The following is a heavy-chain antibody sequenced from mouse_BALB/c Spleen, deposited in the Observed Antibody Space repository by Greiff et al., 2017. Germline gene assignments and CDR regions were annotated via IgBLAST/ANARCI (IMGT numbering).Heavy chain of an antibody. CDR3: AREGLRSAWFAY. D-gene: IGHD1-1*01. V-gene: IGHV2-9*02. CDR1: GFSLTSYG. J-gene: IGHJ3*01. Sequence: VQLVESGPGLVAPSQSLSITCTVSGFSLTSYGVHWVRQPPGKGLEWLGVICAGGSTNYNSALMSRRSISKDNSTSQVFLKMNSLQTDDTAMYYCAREGLRSAWFAYWGQGTLVTVSA. CDR2: ICAGGST.